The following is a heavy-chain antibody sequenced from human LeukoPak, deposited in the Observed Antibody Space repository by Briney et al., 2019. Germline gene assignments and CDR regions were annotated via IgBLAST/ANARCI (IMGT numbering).Heavy chain of an antibody. Sequence: SETLSLTCTVSGGSISSYYWSWIRQPPGKGLEWIGYIYYSGSTNYNPSLKSRVTISVDTSKNQFSLKLSSVTAADTAVYYCASSGKTDYGDYVDYWGQGTLVTVSS. CDR3: ASSGKTDYGDYVDY. CDR2: IYYSGST. CDR1: GGSISSYY. D-gene: IGHD4-17*01. V-gene: IGHV4-59*08. J-gene: IGHJ4*02.